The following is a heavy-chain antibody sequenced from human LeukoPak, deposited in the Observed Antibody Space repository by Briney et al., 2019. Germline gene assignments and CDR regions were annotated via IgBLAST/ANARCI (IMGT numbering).Heavy chain of an antibody. D-gene: IGHD3-16*01. Sequence: ASVKVSCKTSGYTFANYDIIWVRQATGQRLEWMGWVNPNSGNTGYALKFQGRFTMTRDTSINTTYMELSSLTSADTAVYYCARAFGPYDYVYYPWGQGTLVTVSS. CDR2: VNPNSGNT. J-gene: IGHJ5*02. CDR3: ARAFGPYDYVYYP. CDR1: GYTFANYD. V-gene: IGHV1-8*01.